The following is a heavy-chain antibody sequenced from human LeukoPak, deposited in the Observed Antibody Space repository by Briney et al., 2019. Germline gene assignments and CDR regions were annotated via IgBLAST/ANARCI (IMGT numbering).Heavy chain of an antibody. V-gene: IGHV3-30*18. CDR2: ISYDGNNK. CDR3: AKGRHSGYDVPYHFDY. D-gene: IGHD5-12*01. J-gene: IGHJ4*02. Sequence: RSGRSLRLSCAASGFTFSSYGMHWVRQAPGKGLEWVAVISYDGNNKYYADTVKGRFTISRDNSKNTLYLQMNSLRDEDMAVYYCAKGRHSGYDVPYHFDYGGQGTLVTVSS. CDR1: GFTFSSYG.